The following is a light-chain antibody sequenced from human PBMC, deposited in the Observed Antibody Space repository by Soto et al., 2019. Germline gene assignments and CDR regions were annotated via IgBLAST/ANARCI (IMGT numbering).Light chain of an antibody. Sequence: DIQMTQSPSTLSASVGDRVTITCRASQSISSWLAWYQQKPGKAPKLLIYKASSLESGVPSRFRGSGSGTEFSLNIRSLQRDDFATYYCQQYNSYPMPFGPGTKVDIK. CDR1: QSISSW. CDR3: QQYNSYPMP. J-gene: IGKJ3*01. V-gene: IGKV1-5*03. CDR2: KAS.